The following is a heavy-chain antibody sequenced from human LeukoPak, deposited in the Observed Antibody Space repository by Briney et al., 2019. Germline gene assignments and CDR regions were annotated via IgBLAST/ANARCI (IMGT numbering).Heavy chain of an antibody. CDR1: GFTFSSYA. J-gene: IGHJ6*02. D-gene: IGHD3-22*01. Sequence: GGSLRLFCAASGFTFSSYAMHWVRQAPGKGLEWVAVISYDGSNKYYADSVKGRFTISRDNSKHTLYLQMNSLRAEDTAVYYCAREGLYYYDSSGYPYYYYGMDVWGQGTTVTVSS. V-gene: IGHV3-30*04. CDR3: AREGLYYYDSSGYPYYYYGMDV. CDR2: ISYDGSNK.